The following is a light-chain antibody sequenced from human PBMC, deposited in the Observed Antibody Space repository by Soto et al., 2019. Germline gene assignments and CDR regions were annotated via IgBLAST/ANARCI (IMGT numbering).Light chain of an antibody. CDR1: SSDVGAYNY. CDR2: DVS. J-gene: IGLJ1*01. Sequence: QLVLAQPASVSGSPGQSITISCTGSSSDVGAYNYVSWYQQHPGKAPQLLISDVSSRPSGVSSRFSGSKSGNTASLTISGLQAEDEADYYCSSYTGSSTHVFGTGTKLTVL. CDR3: SSYTGSSTHV. V-gene: IGLV2-14*03.